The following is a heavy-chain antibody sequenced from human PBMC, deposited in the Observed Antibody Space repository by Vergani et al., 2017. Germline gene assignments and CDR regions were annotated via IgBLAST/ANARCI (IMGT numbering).Heavy chain of an antibody. CDR3: VRARRTCTYDHCPRYYYDL. CDR1: GYTFTSDE. J-gene: IGHJ4*02. V-gene: IGHV1-8*03. CDR2: MNPISGNT. Sequence: QVQLVQSGAEVKKPGASVKVSCKASGYTFTSDEINWVRQATGQGLEWMGWMNPISGNTGYAQNLQGRLTITRDTSVNTAYMELSSLTSEDMAVYYCVRARRTCTYDHCPRYYYDLWGQGTLVTVSS. D-gene: IGHD2-8*01.